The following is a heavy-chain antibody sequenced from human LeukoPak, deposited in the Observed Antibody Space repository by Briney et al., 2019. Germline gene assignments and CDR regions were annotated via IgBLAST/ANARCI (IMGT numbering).Heavy chain of an antibody. D-gene: IGHD3-22*01. V-gene: IGHV3-48*03. CDR1: GFTFSSYE. J-gene: IGHJ4*02. CDR2: ISSSGTTI. Sequence: GGSLRLSCAASGFTFSSYEMNWVRQAPGKGLEWVSYISSSGTTIYYADSVKGRFTISRDNAKNSLYLQMNSLRAEDTAVYYCAKRITLIVVVPVVDYWGQGTLVTVSS. CDR3: AKRITLIVVVPVVDY.